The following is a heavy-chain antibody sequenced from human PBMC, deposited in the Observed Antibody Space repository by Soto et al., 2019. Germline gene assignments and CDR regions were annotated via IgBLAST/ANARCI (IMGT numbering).Heavy chain of an antibody. D-gene: IGHD3-10*01. CDR1: GFTFISYA. CDR2: ISFDGSTE. Sequence: QVQLVESGGGVVQPGRSLRLSCAASGFTFISYAMHWVRQAPGKGLEWVAVISFDGSTEYYADSVKGRFTISRDNSNNTVYLQMNSLRSEDTAVYYCARSRHGSGSYTHFYYGLDVWGQGTTFTVSS. V-gene: IGHV3-30-3*01. J-gene: IGHJ6*02. CDR3: ARSRHGSGSYTHFYYGLDV.